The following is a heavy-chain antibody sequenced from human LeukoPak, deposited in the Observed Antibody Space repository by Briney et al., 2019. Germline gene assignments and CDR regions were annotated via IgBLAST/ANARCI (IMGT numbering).Heavy chain of an antibody. Sequence: PGGSLRLSCAASGFTFSDYSMNWVRQAPGKGLEWVSYISFSVNTKYYGDSVKGRFTISRDNAKNSLYLHMDSLRAEDTAVYYCARVGTGSWYFDLWGRGTLVTFSS. CDR1: GFTFSDYS. J-gene: IGHJ2*01. V-gene: IGHV3-48*04. CDR3: ARVGTGSWYFDL. D-gene: IGHD3-10*01. CDR2: ISFSVNTK.